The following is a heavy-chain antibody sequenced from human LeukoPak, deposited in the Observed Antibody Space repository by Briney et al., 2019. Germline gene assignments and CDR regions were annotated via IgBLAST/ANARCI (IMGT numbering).Heavy chain of an antibody. CDR3: ARGSSSWSK. CDR2: ICYSGST. J-gene: IGHJ4*02. V-gene: IGHV4-31*03. CDR1: GDSIISGGYC. Sequence: PSETLSLTCTVSGDSIISGGYCWSWIRQHPGKGLEWIGYICYSGSTYYNPSLKSRVTISIDTSKNHFSLKLTSVTAADTAVYYCARGSSSWSKWGQGTLVTVSS. D-gene: IGHD6-13*01.